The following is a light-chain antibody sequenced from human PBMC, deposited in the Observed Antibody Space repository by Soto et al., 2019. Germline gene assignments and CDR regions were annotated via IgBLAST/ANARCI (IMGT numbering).Light chain of an antibody. V-gene: IGLV1-40*01. CDR3: QSYDSSLSADV. CDR1: SSNIGAGYD. Sequence: QSVLTQPPSVSGAPGQRVTISCTGSSSNIGAGYDVHWYQQLPGTAPKLLIYGNSNRPSGVPDRFSGSMSATSASLAITGLQAEDEGDYYCQSYDSSLSADVFGTGTKLTVL. J-gene: IGLJ1*01. CDR2: GNS.